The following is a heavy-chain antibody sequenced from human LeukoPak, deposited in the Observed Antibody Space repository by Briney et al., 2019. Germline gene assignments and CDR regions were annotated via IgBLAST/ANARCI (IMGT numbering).Heavy chain of an antibody. Sequence: GGSLRLSCAASEFTFSSYAMSWVRQAPGKGLEWVSSITSSSTYIYYADSVKGRFTISRDNAKNSLYLQMNSLRAEDTAVYYCARAGFVGGFDYWGQGTLVTVSS. J-gene: IGHJ4*02. CDR3: ARAGFVGGFDY. D-gene: IGHD3-10*01. V-gene: IGHV3-21*01. CDR2: ITSSSTYI. CDR1: EFTFSSYA.